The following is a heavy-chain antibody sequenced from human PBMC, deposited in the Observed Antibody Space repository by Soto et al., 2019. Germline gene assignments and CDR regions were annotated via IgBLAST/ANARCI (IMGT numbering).Heavy chain of an antibody. CDR2: IIPIFGTA. V-gene: IGHV1-69*12. J-gene: IGHJ6*02. Sequence: QVQLVQSGAEVKKPGSSVKVSCKASGGTFSSYAISWVRQAPGQGLEWMGGIIPIFGTANYAQKFQGRVTITADXXTXTXXMELSSLRSEDTAVYYCAICSGGSCYAPYYYGMDVWGQGTTVTVSS. CDR1: GGTFSSYA. CDR3: AICSGGSCYAPYYYGMDV. D-gene: IGHD2-15*01.